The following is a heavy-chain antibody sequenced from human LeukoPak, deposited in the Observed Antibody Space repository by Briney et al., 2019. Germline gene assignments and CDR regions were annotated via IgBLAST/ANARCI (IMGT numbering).Heavy chain of an antibody. J-gene: IGHJ4*02. Sequence: GGSLRLSCAASGFTFSDYYMSWIRQAPGKGLEWVSYISSSGSTIYYADSVKGRFTISRDNAKNSLYLQMNSLRAEDTAVYYCARREYSSSLIGSWYYFDYWGQGTLVTVSS. CDR2: ISSSGSTI. D-gene: IGHD6-13*01. CDR3: ARREYSSSLIGSWYYFDY. V-gene: IGHV3-11*01. CDR1: GFTFSDYY.